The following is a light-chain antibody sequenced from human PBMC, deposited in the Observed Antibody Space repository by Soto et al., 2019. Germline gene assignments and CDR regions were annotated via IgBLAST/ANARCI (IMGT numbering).Light chain of an antibody. CDR3: NSYTTSRNNFDV. Sequence: QSALTQPASVSGSPGQSITISCTGTSSDVGGYKYVSWYQQHPGKAPKLIIYDVSDRPSGVSNRFSGSKSGNTASLTISGLQPDDEADYYCNSYTTSRNNFDVFGTGTKVTVL. V-gene: IGLV2-14*03. J-gene: IGLJ1*01. CDR2: DVS. CDR1: SSDVGGYKY.